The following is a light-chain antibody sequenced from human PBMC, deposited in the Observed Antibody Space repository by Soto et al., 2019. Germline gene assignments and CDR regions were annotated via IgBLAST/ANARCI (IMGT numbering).Light chain of an antibody. J-gene: IGLJ3*02. CDR2: EVT. CDR1: SSDVGAYNY. Sequence: QSALTQPPSASGSPGLSVTISCTGTSSDVGAYNYVSWYQQHAGKAPKLVIYEVTKRPSGVPDRFSGSKSANTASLTVSGLQAEDEADYYCSSFASSNTWVFGGGTKLTVL. V-gene: IGLV2-8*01. CDR3: SSFASSNTWV.